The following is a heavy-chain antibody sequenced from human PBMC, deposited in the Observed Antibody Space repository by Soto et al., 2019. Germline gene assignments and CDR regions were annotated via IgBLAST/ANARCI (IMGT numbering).Heavy chain of an antibody. CDR2: IIPILGIA. V-gene: IGHV1-69*08. CDR1: GGTFSSYT. CDR3: ARDGIGIAVAVGHY. Sequence: QVQLVQSGAEVQKPGSSVKVSCKASGGTFSSYTISWVRQAPGQGLEWMGRIIPILGIANYAQKFQGRVTITADKSTSTAYMELSSLRSEDTAVYYCARDGIGIAVAVGHYWGQGTLVTVSS. D-gene: IGHD6-19*01. J-gene: IGHJ4*02.